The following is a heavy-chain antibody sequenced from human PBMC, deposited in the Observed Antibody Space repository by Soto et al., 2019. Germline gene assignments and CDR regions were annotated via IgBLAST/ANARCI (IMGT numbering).Heavy chain of an antibody. V-gene: IGHV1-69*13. CDR1: GGTFSSYA. J-gene: IGHJ4*02. CDR3: ARELAVAEPAGYFDY. CDR2: IIPIFGTA. Sequence: SVKVSCKASGGTFSSYAISWVRQAPGQGLEWMGGIIPIFGTANYAQKFQGRVTITADESTSTAYMELSSLRSEDTAVYYCARELAVAEPAGYFDYWGQGTLVTVSS. D-gene: IGHD6-19*01.